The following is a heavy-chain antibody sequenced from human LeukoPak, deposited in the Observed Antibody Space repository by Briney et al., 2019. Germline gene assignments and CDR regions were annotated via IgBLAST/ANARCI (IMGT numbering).Heavy chain of an antibody. Sequence: SETLSLTCTVSGGSVSSGSYYWRWIRQPPGKGLVWIGYIYYSGSTNYNPSLKSRVTISVDTSKNQFSLKLSSVTAADTAVYYCARVDSSGRYYFDYWGQGTLVTVSS. V-gene: IGHV4-61*01. CDR1: GGSVSSGSYY. CDR2: IYYSGST. CDR3: ARVDSSGRYYFDY. J-gene: IGHJ4*02. D-gene: IGHD3-22*01.